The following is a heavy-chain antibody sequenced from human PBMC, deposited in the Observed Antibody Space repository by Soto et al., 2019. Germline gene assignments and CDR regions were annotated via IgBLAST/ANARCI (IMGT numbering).Heavy chain of an antibody. CDR2: ISDSGGTV. V-gene: IGHV3-48*03. Sequence: WGSLRLSCAASGFTFISYEINFGRQSPFQWRERVSYISDSGGTVYYADSVKGRFTVSRDNAQNSVYLQMNSLRTEDTAVYYCARDLLHYDFWSGYSAYFYYGMDVWGPGTTVTVSS. D-gene: IGHD3-3*01. CDR1: GFTFISYE. J-gene: IGHJ6*02. CDR3: ARDLLHYDFWSGYSAYFYYGMDV.